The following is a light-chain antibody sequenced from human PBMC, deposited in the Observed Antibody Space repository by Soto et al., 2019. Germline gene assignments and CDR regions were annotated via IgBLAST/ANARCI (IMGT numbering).Light chain of an antibody. J-gene: IGLJ1*01. CDR2: GVS. CDR3: CSYSDTYTYV. CDR1: SSVVGGYDY. V-gene: IGLV2-11*01. Sequence: QSVLTQPRSVSECPGQSVTICCTGASSVVGGYDYLSWYQQHPGKAPKLLIYGVSERPSGVPDRFSGSKSGSTASLTISGLQAEDEADYHCCSYSDTYTYVFGTGTKVTVL.